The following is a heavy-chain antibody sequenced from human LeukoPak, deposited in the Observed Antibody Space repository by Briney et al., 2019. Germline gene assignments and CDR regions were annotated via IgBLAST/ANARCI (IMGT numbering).Heavy chain of an antibody. D-gene: IGHD6-13*01. Sequence: GASVKVSCKASGYTFTSYGISWVRQAPGQRLEWMGRINAGNGNTKYSQNFQGRVTITRDTSASTAYMELSSLRSEDTAVYYCARDRTADGMFDYWGQGTLVTVSS. CDR1: GYTFTSYG. J-gene: IGHJ4*02. CDR2: INAGNGNT. CDR3: ARDRTADGMFDY. V-gene: IGHV1-3*01.